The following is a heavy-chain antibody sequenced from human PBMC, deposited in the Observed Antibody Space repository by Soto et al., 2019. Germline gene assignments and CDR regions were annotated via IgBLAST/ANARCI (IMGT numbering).Heavy chain of an antibody. V-gene: IGHV3-23*01. CDR2: ISGSGGST. D-gene: IGHD2-15*01. CDR1: GFTFSSYA. Sequence: EVQLLESGGGLVQPGGSLRLSCAASGFTFSSYAMSWVRQAPGKGLEWVSAISGSGGSTYYADSVKGRFTISRDNSKNTLYLQMNSLIAEDTAVYHCAKGGESYCSGGSCYLPNYFDYWGQGTLVTVSS. CDR3: AKGGESYCSGGSCYLPNYFDY. J-gene: IGHJ4*02.